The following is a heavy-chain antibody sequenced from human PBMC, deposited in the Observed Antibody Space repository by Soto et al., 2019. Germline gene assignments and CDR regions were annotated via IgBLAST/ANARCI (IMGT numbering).Heavy chain of an antibody. CDR1: GGSVSGYY. Sequence: QVQLQESGPGLVKPSETLSLTCTVSGGSVSGYYWSWIRQPPGKGLEWIGYIYYTGSTTYNPSLESRVTISVATSRNQCSLMRSSVTAADTAVYYCARHAGRGCDYDYWGQGTLVTVSS. V-gene: IGHV4-59*08. CDR3: ARHAGRGCDYDY. D-gene: IGHD1-1*01. CDR2: IYYTGST. J-gene: IGHJ4*02.